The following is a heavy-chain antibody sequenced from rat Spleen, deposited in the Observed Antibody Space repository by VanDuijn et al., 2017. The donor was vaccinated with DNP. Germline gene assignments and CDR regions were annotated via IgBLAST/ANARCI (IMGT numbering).Heavy chain of an antibody. CDR2: ISYDGSST. CDR3: ARRYYSSYAMDA. J-gene: IGHJ4*01. CDR1: GITFSDYN. V-gene: IGHV5-7*01. D-gene: IGHD1-2*01. Sequence: EVQLVESGGGLVQPGRSLKLSCAASGITFSDYNMAWVRQAPKKGLEWVATISYDGSSTNYRDSVKGRFTISRDNAKSTLYLQMNSLRSEDTATYYCARRYYSSYAMDAWGQGTSVTVSS.